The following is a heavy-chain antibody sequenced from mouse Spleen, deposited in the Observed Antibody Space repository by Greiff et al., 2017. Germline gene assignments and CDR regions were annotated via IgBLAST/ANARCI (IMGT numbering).Heavy chain of an antibody. Sequence: EVHLVESGGGLVKPGGSLKLSCAASGFTFSSYGMSWVRQTPEKRLEWVATISGGGSYTYYPDSVKGRFTISRDNAKNNLYLQMSSLRSEDTALYYCARRWDYYGSSSFDYWGQGTTLTVSS. CDR2: ISGGGSYT. V-gene: IGHV5-9-2*01. CDR1: GFTFSSYG. J-gene: IGHJ2*01. CDR3: ARRWDYYGSSSFDY. D-gene: IGHD1-1*01.